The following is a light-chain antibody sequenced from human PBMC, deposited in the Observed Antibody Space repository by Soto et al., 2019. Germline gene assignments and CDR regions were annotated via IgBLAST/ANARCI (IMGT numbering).Light chain of an antibody. CDR1: TLSTKY. J-gene: IGLJ1*01. Sequence: SYELTQPPSVSVSPGQTARITCSGDTLSTKYAYWYQQKSGQAPILVIYEDTKRPSGIPERFSGSSSGTVATLTISGAQAEDEADYHCSSTDYTGNHDVFGTGTKVTVL. V-gene: IGLV3-10*01. CDR3: SSTDYTGNHDV. CDR2: EDT.